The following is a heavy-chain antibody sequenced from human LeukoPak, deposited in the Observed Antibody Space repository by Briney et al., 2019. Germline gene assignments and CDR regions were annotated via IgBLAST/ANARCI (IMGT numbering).Heavy chain of an antibody. Sequence: TGGSLRLSCAASEFTFSSYGMHWVRQAPGKGLEWVAVISYDGSNKYYADSVKGRFTISRDNSKNTLYLQMKSLRAEDTAVYYCAKGGGYEAQYYYYYLDVWGKGTTVTISS. CDR2: ISYDGSNK. J-gene: IGHJ6*03. CDR1: EFTFSSYG. D-gene: IGHD5-12*01. CDR3: AKGGGYEAQYYYYYLDV. V-gene: IGHV3-30*18.